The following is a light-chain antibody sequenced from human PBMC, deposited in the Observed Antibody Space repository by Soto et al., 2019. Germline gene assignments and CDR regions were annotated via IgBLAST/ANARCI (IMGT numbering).Light chain of an antibody. V-gene: IGLV2-14*01. CDR1: STDVGGFDH. Sequence: QSALTQPASVSGSPGQSITISCTGSSTDVGGFDHVSWYQLSPGNAPKLMIYAVTDRPSGVSSRFSGSKSGNTASLTISGLQAEDEADYYCSSYTSSSTLFGTGTKVTVL. J-gene: IGLJ1*01. CDR3: SSYTSSSTL. CDR2: AVT.